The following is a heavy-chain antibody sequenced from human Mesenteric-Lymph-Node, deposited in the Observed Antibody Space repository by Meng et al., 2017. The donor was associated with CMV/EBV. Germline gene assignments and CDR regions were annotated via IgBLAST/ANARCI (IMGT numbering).Heavy chain of an antibody. Sequence: VNGAALSGYYWNWIRQPPGKGLEWIGEFTHTGSINYNPSLRSRVTISEDTSKKELSLKLNSVTAADTAVYYCARGSYITGWYAVYWGQGTLVTVSS. CDR3: ARGSYITGWYAVY. CDR1: GAALSGYY. J-gene: IGHJ4*02. CDR2: FTHTGSI. D-gene: IGHD6-19*01. V-gene: IGHV4-34*01.